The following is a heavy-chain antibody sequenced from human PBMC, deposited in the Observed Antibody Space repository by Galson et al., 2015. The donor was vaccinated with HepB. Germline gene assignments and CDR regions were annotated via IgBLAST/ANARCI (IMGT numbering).Heavy chain of an antibody. CDR3: ARENKGTYFLDP. CDR2: IYGAGDT. Sequence: SLRLSCAASGFSVSSTYMSWVRQAPGKGLEWVSLIYGAGDTYYADSVKGRFTASRDNSKNTLYLQMNSLRAEDTAFYYCARENKGTYFLDPWGQGTLVTVSS. V-gene: IGHV3-53*01. J-gene: IGHJ5*02. CDR1: GFSVSSTY. D-gene: IGHD1-26*01.